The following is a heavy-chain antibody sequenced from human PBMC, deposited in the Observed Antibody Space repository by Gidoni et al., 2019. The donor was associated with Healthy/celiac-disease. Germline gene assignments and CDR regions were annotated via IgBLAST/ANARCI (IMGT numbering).Heavy chain of an antibody. CDR2: TRNKANSYTT. CDR1: GFTFSDHD. J-gene: IGHJ4*02. V-gene: IGHV3-72*01. CDR3: ARDNGGNSVGLYDY. Sequence: EVQLVESGGGLVQPGGSLRLSCAASGFTFSDHDMVWVRQAPGKGLEGVGRTRNKANSYTTEYAASVKGRVTISRDDSKNSLYLQMNSLKTEDTAVYYCARDNGGNSVGLYDYWGQGTLVTVSS. D-gene: IGHD2-21*02.